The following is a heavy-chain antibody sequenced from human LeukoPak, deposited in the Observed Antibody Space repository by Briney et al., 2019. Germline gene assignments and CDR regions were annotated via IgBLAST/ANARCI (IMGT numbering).Heavy chain of an antibody. J-gene: IGHJ4*02. CDR2: IIPILGIA. D-gene: IGHD2-8*01. CDR1: GGTFSSYA. V-gene: IGHV1-69*04. Sequence: ASVKVSCKASGGTFSSYAISWVRQAPGQGLEWMGRIIPILGIANYAQKLQGRVTMTTDTSTSTAYMELRSLRSDDTAVYYCAREIGYCTNGVCLDYWGQGTLVTVSS. CDR3: AREIGYCTNGVCLDY.